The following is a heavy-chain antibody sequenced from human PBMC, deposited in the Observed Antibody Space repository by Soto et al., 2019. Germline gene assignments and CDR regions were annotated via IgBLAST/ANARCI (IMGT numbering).Heavy chain of an antibody. CDR2: IYHSGST. V-gene: IGHV4-30-2*01. J-gene: IGHJ4*02. Sequence: QLQLQESGSGLVKPSQTLSLTCAVSGGSISSGGYSWSWIRQPPGKGLEWIGYIYHSGSTYYNPSLKSRGTISRARSKNQFALKLSSVTAADTAVYYRARGPACGGDCYSSCLDSWGQGTLVTVSS. D-gene: IGHD2-21*02. CDR3: ARGPACGGDCYSSCLDS. CDR1: GGSISSGGYS.